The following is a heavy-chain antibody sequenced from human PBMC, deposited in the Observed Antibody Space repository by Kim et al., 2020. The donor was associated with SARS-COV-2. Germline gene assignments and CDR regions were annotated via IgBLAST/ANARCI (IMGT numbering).Heavy chain of an antibody. Sequence: SETLSLTCAVYGGSFSGYYWSWIRQPPGKGLEWIGEINHSGSTNYNPSLKSRVTISVDTSKNQFSLKLSSVTAADTAVYYCARARYSSSWLPVGDNWFDPWGQGTLVTVSS. CDR1: GGSFSGYY. J-gene: IGHJ5*02. CDR2: INHSGST. D-gene: IGHD6-13*01. V-gene: IGHV4-34*01. CDR3: ARARYSSSWLPVGDNWFDP.